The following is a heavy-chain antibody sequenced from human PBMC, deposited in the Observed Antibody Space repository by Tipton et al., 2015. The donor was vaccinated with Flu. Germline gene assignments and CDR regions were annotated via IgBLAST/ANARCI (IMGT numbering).Heavy chain of an antibody. CDR2: VFATGNT. J-gene: IGHJ5*02. Sequence: LRLSCAASGFTFDDYAMHSVRQPPGKGLEWIGDVFATGNTYRNPSFKTRVTISVDRSKNQFSLQVFSVTAADTAIYYCARRDYSNYVSDPKSCFDPWGQGILVTVSS. CDR3: ARRDYSNYVSDPKSCFDP. V-gene: IGHV4-59*08. D-gene: IGHD4-11*01. CDR1: GFTFDDYA.